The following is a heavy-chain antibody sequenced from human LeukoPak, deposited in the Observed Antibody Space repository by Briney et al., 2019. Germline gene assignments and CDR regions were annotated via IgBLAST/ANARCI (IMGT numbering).Heavy chain of an antibody. V-gene: IGHV4-34*01. CDR2: INHSGST. J-gene: IGHJ5*02. CDR3: ARGGYDYVWGSYRFNWFDP. D-gene: IGHD3-16*02. Sequence: PSETLSLTCAVYGGSFSGYYWSWIRQPPGKGLEWIGEINHSGSTNYNPSLKSRVTISVDTSKNEFSLKLSSVTAAETDVYYCARGGYDYVWGSYRFNWFDPWGQGTMVTVSS. CDR1: GGSFSGYY.